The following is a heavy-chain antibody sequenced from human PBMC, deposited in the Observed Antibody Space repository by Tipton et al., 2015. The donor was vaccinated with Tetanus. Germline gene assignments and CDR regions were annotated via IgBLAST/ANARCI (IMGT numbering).Heavy chain of an antibody. CDR2: ISHSGST. V-gene: IGHV4-4*02. CDR1: GVSINSNHW. Sequence: SLRLSCAVSGVSINSNHWWSWVRQAPGKGLEWIGEISHSGSTNYNPPLKSRVTISVDTSKNQFSLKLSSVTAADTAVYYCARDGWGLTNWFDPWGQGTLVTVSS. J-gene: IGHJ5*02. CDR3: ARDGWGLTNWFDP. D-gene: IGHD7-27*01.